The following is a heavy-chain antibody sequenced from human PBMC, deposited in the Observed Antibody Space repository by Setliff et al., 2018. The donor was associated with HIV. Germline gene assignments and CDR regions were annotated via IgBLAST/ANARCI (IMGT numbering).Heavy chain of an antibody. CDR3: ARGRAYMDV. CDR2: IHHSGST. CDR1: GGSFSAYY. Sequence: KPSETLSLTCAVYGGSFSAYYWSWIRQPPGKGLEWIGEIHHSGSTNYNPSLKSRVTISVDTSKSALDTSKSLFSLRLSSVTAADTAVSYWARGRAYMDVWGKGTTVTAP. V-gene: IGHV4-34*01. J-gene: IGHJ6*03.